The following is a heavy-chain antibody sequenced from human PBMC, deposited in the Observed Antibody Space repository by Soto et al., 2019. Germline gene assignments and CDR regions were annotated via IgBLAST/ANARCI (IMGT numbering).Heavy chain of an antibody. CDR1: GGSISSSSYY. J-gene: IGHJ6*02. Sequence: SETLSLTCTVSGGSISSSSYYWGWIRQPPGKGLEWIGSTYYSGSTYYNPSLKSRVTISVDTSKNQFSLKLSSVTAADTAVYYCARDVPEMATIGGYYYYYGMDVWGQGTTVT. CDR3: ARDVPEMATIGGYYYYYGMDV. V-gene: IGHV4-39*07. CDR2: TYYSGST. D-gene: IGHD5-12*01.